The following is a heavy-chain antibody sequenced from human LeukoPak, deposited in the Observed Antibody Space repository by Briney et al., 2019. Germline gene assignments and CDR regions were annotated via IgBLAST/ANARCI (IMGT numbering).Heavy chain of an antibody. Sequence: PSETLSLTCTVSGGSISTNYWSWIRQPPREGLEWIGYIYSSGSAVYNPSLKSRVTMSEDTSKNQLSLRLSSVTAADTAVYYCARWFCSSNTCYHMDVWGKGTTVTVSS. V-gene: IGHV4-59*01. D-gene: IGHD2-2*01. CDR3: ARWFCSSNTCYHMDV. CDR1: GGSISTNY. CDR2: IYSSGSA. J-gene: IGHJ6*03.